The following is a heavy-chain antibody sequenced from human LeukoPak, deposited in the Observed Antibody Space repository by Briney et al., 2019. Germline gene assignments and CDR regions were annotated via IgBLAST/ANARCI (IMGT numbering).Heavy chain of an antibody. Sequence: GGSLRLSCAASGFTFTSHGMNWVRQAPGKGLEWVAFIRYDGSNKYYADSVKGRFIISRDNSKNTLYLQMNSLRAEDTAVYFCAKDYSKTTYYGSGTYYRPNWFDPWGQGTLVTVSS. J-gene: IGHJ5*02. CDR2: IRYDGSNK. V-gene: IGHV3-30*02. D-gene: IGHD3-10*01. CDR1: GFTFTSHG. CDR3: AKDYSKTTYYGSGTYYRPNWFDP.